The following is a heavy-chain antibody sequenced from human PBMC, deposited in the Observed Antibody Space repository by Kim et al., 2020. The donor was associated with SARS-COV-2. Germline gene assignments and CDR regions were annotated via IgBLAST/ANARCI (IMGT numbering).Heavy chain of an antibody. Sequence: GGSLRLSCTASGFTFDDYAMHWVRQAPGKGLEWVSPISGDGGSTYYADYVKGRSTISRDNSKNSLYLQMNSLRTEDTALYYCAKEIMAGMWLQFDYFYVIDVCVQVTTVTVSS. V-gene: IGHV3-43*02. CDR3: AKEIMAGMWLQFDYFYVIDV. J-gene: IGHJ6*02. D-gene: IGHD5-12*01. CDR1: GFTFDDYA. CDR2: ISGDGGST.